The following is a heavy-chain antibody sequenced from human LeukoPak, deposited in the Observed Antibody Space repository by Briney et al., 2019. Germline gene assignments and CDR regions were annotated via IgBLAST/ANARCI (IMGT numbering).Heavy chain of an antibody. CDR3: ARDPPRWELLRPDGY. V-gene: IGHV3-66*01. CDR2: IYSGGSA. D-gene: IGHD1-26*01. Sequence: GGSLRLSCAASGFTVSSNYMSWVRQAPGKGLEWVSGIYSGGSAYYADSVKGRFTISRDNSKNTLYLQMNSLRAEDTAVYYCARDPPRWELLRPDGYWGRGTLVTVSS. CDR1: GFTVSSNY. J-gene: IGHJ4*02.